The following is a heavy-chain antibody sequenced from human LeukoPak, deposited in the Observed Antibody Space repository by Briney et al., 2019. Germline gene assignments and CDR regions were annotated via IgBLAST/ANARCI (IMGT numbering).Heavy chain of an antibody. Sequence: PGRSLRLSCAASGFTFSSYGMHWVRQAPGKGLEWVAVIWYDGSNKYYADSVKGRFTISRDNSKNTLHLQMNSLRAEDTAVYYCARDSYYYGSGSYPFDNWGQGTLVTVSS. CDR2: IWYDGSNK. CDR1: GFTFSSYG. CDR3: ARDSYYYGSGSYPFDN. V-gene: IGHV3-33*01. J-gene: IGHJ4*02. D-gene: IGHD3-10*01.